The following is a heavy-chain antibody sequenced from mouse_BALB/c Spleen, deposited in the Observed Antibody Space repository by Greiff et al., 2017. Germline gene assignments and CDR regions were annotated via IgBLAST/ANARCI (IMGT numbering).Heavy chain of an antibody. Sequence: EVQVVESGGGLVQPGGSRKLSCAASGFTFSSFGMHWVRQAPEKGLEWVAYISSGSSTIYYADTVKGRFTISRDNPKNTLFLQMTSLRSEDTAMYYCARDLIYYGSSYWGQGTTLTVSS. CDR2: ISSGSSTI. V-gene: IGHV5-17*02. D-gene: IGHD1-1*01. CDR1: GFTFSSFG. J-gene: IGHJ2*01. CDR3: ARDLIYYGSSY.